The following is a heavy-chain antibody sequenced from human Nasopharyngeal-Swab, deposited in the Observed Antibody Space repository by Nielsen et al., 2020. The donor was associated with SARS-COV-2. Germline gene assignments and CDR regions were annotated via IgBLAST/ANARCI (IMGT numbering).Heavy chain of an antibody. J-gene: IGHJ4*02. CDR2: ISGSGGST. Sequence: GESLISCAASGFTFSSYAMSWVRQAPGKGLEWVSAISGSGGSTYYADSVKGRFTISRDNSKNTLYLQMNSLRAEDTAVYYCAKNEGIYGDSDLVYWGQGTLVTVSS. V-gene: IGHV3-23*01. CDR3: AKNEGIYGDSDLVY. CDR1: GFTFSSYA. D-gene: IGHD4-17*01.